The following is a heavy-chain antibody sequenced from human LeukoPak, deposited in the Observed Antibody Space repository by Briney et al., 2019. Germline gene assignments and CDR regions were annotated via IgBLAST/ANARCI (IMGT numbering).Heavy chain of an antibody. CDR1: GFTVGTNY. D-gene: IGHD2/OR15-2a*01. V-gene: IGHV3-53*01. CDR3: ARDVSLKLWFAY. Sequence: GGSLRLSCAASGFTVGTNYMSLVRQAPGKGLEWVSVMYSGGSTYYADSVKGRFNISRDNSKNTLYLQMNSLRADDTAVYYCARDVSLKLWFAYWGQGTLVTVSS. CDR2: MYSGGST. J-gene: IGHJ4*02.